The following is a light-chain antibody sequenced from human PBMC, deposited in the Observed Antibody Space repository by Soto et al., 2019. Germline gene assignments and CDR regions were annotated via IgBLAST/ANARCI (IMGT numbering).Light chain of an antibody. CDR1: SSNIGSNY. CDR3: AAWDDSLSGRV. CDR2: RTN. V-gene: IGLV1-47*01. Sequence: QSVLTQPPSASGTPGQRVTISCSGSSSNIGSNYVYWYQHLPGTTPKLLIYRTNQRPSGVPDRYSGSRSGTSAFQAISRLRSEDEADYYCAAWDDSLSGRVFGTGTKVTVL. J-gene: IGLJ1*01.